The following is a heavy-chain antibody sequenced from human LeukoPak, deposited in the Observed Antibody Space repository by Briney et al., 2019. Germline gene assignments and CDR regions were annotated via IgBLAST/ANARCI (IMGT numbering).Heavy chain of an antibody. CDR1: GASITTTNFW. Sequence: SETLSLTCSVSGASITTTNFWWTWIRQSPGRGLEWIGYIHDRGSDKYNPALESRATLSVDTSKNQFSLKLNSVTAADTAVYYCATVSVLRYFDSPLDYWGQGTLVTVSS. V-gene: IGHV4-61*01. CDR2: IHDRGSD. J-gene: IGHJ4*02. D-gene: IGHD3-9*01. CDR3: ATVSVLRYFDSPLDY.